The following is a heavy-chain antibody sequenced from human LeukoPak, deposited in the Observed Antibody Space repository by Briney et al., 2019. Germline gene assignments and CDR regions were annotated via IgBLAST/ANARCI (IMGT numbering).Heavy chain of an antibody. CDR2: IYDSGNT. CDR3: AREVMQGSSQGMDV. V-gene: IGHV4-59*11. D-gene: IGHD3-16*01. CDR1: GGSISSHY. Sequence: SETLSLTCTVSGGSISSHYWSWVRQPPGQGLEWLAYIYDSGNTNYKPSLKSRVSISMDTSQNQFSLNLTSLTAPDTAGYYCAREVMQGSSQGMDVWGKGTTVIVYS. J-gene: IGHJ6*04.